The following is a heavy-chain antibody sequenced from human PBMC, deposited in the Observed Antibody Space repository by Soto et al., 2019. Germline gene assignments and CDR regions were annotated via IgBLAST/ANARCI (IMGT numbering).Heavy chain of an antibody. CDR1: GFTFSSYD. Sequence: PGGSLRLSCAASGFTFSSYDMHWVRQATGKGLEWVSAIGTAGDTYYPGSVKGRFTISRENAKNSLYLQMNSLRAGDTAVYYCARGTSSSWADYYYYGMDVWGQGTTVTVSS. CDR2: IGTAGDT. J-gene: IGHJ6*02. V-gene: IGHV3-13*01. CDR3: ARGTSSSWADYYYYGMDV. D-gene: IGHD6-13*01.